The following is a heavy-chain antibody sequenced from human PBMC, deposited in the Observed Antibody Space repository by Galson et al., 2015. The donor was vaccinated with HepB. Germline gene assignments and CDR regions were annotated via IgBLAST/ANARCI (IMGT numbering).Heavy chain of an antibody. CDR3: ARTVTVLYYFDY. CDR2: ISYDGSNK. V-gene: IGHV3-30*04. Sequence: SLRLSCAASGFTFSSYAMHWVRQAPGKGLEWVAVISYDGSNKYYADSVKGRFTISRDNSKNTLYLQMNSLRAEGTAVYYCARTVTVLYYFDYWGQGTLVTVSS. D-gene: IGHD4-17*01. CDR1: GFTFSSYA. J-gene: IGHJ4*02.